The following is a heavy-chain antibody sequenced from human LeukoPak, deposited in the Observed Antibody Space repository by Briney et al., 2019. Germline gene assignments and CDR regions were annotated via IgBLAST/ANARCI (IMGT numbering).Heavy chain of an antibody. CDR2: IYYSGSP. J-gene: IGHJ3*02. CDR1: GGSLTSSSYY. CDR3: ASLTTADAFDI. D-gene: IGHD3-22*01. V-gene: IGHV4-39*07. Sequence: PSETLSLTCSVSGGSLTSSSYYWGWIRQPPGKGLEWIGSIYYSGSPYYKSSLKSRVTISVDTSKNQFSLKVSSVTAADTAVYYCASLTTADAFDIWGQGTMVTVSS.